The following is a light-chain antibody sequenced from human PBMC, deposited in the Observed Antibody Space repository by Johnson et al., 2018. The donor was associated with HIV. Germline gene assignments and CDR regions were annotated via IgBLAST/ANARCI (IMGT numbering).Light chain of an antibody. CDR2: DNN. CDR3: ETWDSSLSGV. CDR1: FSNFGNNY. V-gene: IGLV1-51*01. J-gene: IGLJ1*01. Sequence: QLVLTQPPSVSAAPGQKVTISCSRNFSNFGNNYVSWYQQLPGTAPKLLIYDNNKRPSGIPDRFSGSKSGTSATLGITGLQTGDEADYYCETWDSSLSGVFGTGTTVTVL.